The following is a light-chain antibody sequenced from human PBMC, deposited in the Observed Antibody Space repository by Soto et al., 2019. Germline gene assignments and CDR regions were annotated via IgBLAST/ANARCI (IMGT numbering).Light chain of an antibody. J-gene: IGLJ2*01. CDR2: SHN. CDR1: SSNIGRNY. CDR3: ATWDDDVSGVV. V-gene: IGLV1-47*02. Sequence: QSVLPQTPSVSGTPGQTVTISCSGSSSNIGRNYVYWYQQLPGAAPKLLMYSHNIRPSGVPDRFFASTSGTSASLVISGLRSEDEADYHCATWDDDVSGVVFGGGTKLTVL.